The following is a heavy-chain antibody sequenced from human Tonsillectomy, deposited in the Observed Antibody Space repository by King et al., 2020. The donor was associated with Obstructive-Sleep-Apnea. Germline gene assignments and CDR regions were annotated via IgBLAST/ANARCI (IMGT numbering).Heavy chain of an antibody. J-gene: IGHJ4*02. Sequence: TLKESGPTLVKPTQTLTLTCTFSGFSLSTTGVGVGWIRQPPGKALEWLALIHWDDDKRYRPSLKSRLTITKDTSKNPVILTMANMNPVDTATYYCARLHYYGSGSYLGPFDFWGQGTLVTVSS. CDR1: GFSLSTTGVG. V-gene: IGHV2-5*02. CDR2: IHWDDDK. CDR3: ARLHYYGSGSYLGPFDF. D-gene: IGHD3-10*01.